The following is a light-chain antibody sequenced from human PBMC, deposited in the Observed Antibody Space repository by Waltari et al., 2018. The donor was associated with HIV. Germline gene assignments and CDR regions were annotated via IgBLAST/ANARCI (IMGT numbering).Light chain of an antibody. CDR1: SSDVGGYNY. CDR2: EGT. CDR3: SSYSSTNTLGV. V-gene: IGLV2-14*01. Sequence: QSALTQPASVSGSPGQSITISCTGASSDVGGYNYVSWYQHHPGKAPKLIIYEGTNRPSGVSNRFSGSKSGNTASLTISGLQPEDEADYYCSSYSSTNTLGVFGGGTILTVL. J-gene: IGLJ3*02.